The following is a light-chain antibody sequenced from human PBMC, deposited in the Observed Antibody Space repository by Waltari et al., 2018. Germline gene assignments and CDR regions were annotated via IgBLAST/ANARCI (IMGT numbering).Light chain of an antibody. CDR2: EAS. J-gene: IGKJ1*01. V-gene: IGKV1-5*03. CDR1: QSIRSS. CDR3: QQYSTYPRT. Sequence: DIQMTQSPSTLSASVGDRVTITCRASQSIRSSLAWYQQKPGKAPKFLIYEASSLESGVPSRFSGSGSGTEFTLTISSLQPDDCAIYYCQQYSTYPRTFGQGTKVEIK.